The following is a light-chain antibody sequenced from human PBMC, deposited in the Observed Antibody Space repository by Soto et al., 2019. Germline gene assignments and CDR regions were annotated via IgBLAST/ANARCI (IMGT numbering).Light chain of an antibody. Sequence: DIQMTQSPSTLSGSVGDRVTITCRASQTISSWLAWYQQKPGKAPKLLIYKASTLKSGVPSRFSGSGSGTEFTLTISSLQPDDLATYYCQHYNSYAEAFGQGTKVELE. J-gene: IGKJ1*01. CDR2: KAS. CDR3: QHYNSYAEA. V-gene: IGKV1-5*03. CDR1: QTISSW.